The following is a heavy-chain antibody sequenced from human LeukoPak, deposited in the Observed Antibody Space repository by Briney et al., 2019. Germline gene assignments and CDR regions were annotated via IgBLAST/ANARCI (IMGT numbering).Heavy chain of an antibody. V-gene: IGHV1-69*13. Sequence: SVKVSCKASGYTFTSYGISWVRQAPGQGLEWMGGIIPIFGTANYAQKFQGRVTITADESTSTAYMELSSLRSEDTAVYYCAREPVPNSSGYDYWGQGTLVTVSS. D-gene: IGHD3-22*01. CDR1: GYTFTSYG. CDR2: IIPIFGTA. J-gene: IGHJ4*02. CDR3: AREPVPNSSGYDY.